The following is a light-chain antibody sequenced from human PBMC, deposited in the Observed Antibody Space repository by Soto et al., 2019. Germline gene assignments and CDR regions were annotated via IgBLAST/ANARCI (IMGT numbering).Light chain of an antibody. Sequence: EIVLTQSPATLSLSPGERDTRSCRARQIVSSYLAWYQQKLGQAPRLLIYDASNRATGIPARFSGSGFETDFPLTIRSLEPEDFAFYYCPYRSNRPPTFGQGTKMEIK. V-gene: IGKV3-11*01. J-gene: IGKJ2*01. CDR2: DAS. CDR1: QIVSSY. CDR3: PYRSNRPPT.